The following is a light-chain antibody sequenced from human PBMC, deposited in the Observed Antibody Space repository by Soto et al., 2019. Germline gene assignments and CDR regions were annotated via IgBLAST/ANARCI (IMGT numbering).Light chain of an antibody. J-gene: IGKJ5*01. Sequence: EIVLTQSPCTLSLSTGERATLSCRASQSVSSSYLAWYQQKPGQAPRLLIYGASSRATGIPDRFSGSGSGTDFTLTISRLEPEDFAVYYCQQYGSSPLTFGQGTRLAIK. CDR2: GAS. CDR3: QQYGSSPLT. V-gene: IGKV3-20*01. CDR1: QSVSSSY.